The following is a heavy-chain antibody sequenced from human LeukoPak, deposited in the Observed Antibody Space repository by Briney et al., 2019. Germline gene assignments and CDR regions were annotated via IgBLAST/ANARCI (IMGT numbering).Heavy chain of an antibody. Sequence: PGGSLRLSCAASGFTFSSYEMNWVRQAPGKGLEWVSYISSSGSTIYYADSVKGRFTISRDNAKNSLYLQMNSLRAEDTAVYYCARFDATDPVDYWGQGTLATVSS. CDR1: GFTFSSYE. V-gene: IGHV3-48*03. J-gene: IGHJ4*02. CDR3: ARFDATDPVDY. D-gene: IGHD3-9*01. CDR2: ISSSGSTI.